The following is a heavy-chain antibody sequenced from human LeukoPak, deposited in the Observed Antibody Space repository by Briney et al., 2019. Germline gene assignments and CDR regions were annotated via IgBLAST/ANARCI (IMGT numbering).Heavy chain of an antibody. D-gene: IGHD5-12*01. CDR1: GYTFTGYY. Sequence: ASVKVSCKASGYTFTGYYMHWVRQAPGQGLEWMGWINPNSGGTNYAQKFQGRVTMTRDTSISTAYMELSRLRSDDTAVYYCARASDRGSTSSLYYWGQGTLVTVSS. CDR2: INPNSGGT. CDR3: ARASDRGSTSSLYY. V-gene: IGHV1-2*02. J-gene: IGHJ4*02.